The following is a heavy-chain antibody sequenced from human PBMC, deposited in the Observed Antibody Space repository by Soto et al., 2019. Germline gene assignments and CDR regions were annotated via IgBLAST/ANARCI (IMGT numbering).Heavy chain of an antibody. Sequence: QVHLQESGPRLVKPSETLSLTCTVSGGSISNYYWSWIRQPPGRGLEWIGHIFYSGSTNYNPALKSRFTISVDTSKSQFSLNLSSVTAADTAVYYCAKDSGYNYGYFRWFDPWGQGTLVTVSS. CDR3: AKDSGYNYGYFRWFDP. V-gene: IGHV4-59*01. CDR1: GGSISNYY. CDR2: IFYSGST. D-gene: IGHD5-18*01. J-gene: IGHJ5*02.